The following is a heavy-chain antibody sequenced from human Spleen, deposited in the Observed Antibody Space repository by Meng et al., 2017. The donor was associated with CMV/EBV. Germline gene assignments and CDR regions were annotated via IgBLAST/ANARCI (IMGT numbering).Heavy chain of an antibody. CDR1: GVTFSSYA. V-gene: IGHV3-23*01. Sequence: GESLKISCAASGVTFSSYAMSWVRQAPGKGLEWVSAISGSGGSTYYADSVKGRFTISRNNAKNSLYLQMNSLRAEDTALYYCAKDIRGSYYDDYYTMDVWGQGTTVTVSS. CDR2: ISGSGGST. D-gene: IGHD1-26*01. CDR3: AKDIRGSYYDDYYTMDV. J-gene: IGHJ6*02.